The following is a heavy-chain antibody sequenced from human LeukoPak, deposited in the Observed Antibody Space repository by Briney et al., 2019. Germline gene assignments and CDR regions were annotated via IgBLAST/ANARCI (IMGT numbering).Heavy chain of an antibody. V-gene: IGHV4-34*01. CDR1: GGSFSGYY. D-gene: IGHD6-19*01. Sequence: SETLSLTCAVYGGSFSGYYWSWTRQPPGKGLEWIGEINHSGSTNYNPSLKSRVTISVDTSKNQFSLKLSSVTAADTAVYYCASKPVAGHFDYWGQGTLVTVSS. J-gene: IGHJ4*02. CDR2: INHSGST. CDR3: ASKPVAGHFDY.